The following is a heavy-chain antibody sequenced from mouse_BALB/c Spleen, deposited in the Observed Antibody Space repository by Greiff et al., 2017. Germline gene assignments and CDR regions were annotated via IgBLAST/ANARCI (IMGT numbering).Heavy chain of an antibody. Sequence: EVHLVESGGGLVKPGGSLKLSCAASGFTFSSYAMSWVRQTPEKRLEWVASISSGGSTYYPDSVKGRFTISRDNARNILYLQMSSLRSEDTAMYYCAIDRYDFYAMDYWGQGTSVTVSS. V-gene: IGHV5-6-5*01. D-gene: IGHD2-14*01. CDR2: ISSGGST. J-gene: IGHJ4*01. CDR1: GFTFSSYA. CDR3: AIDRYDFYAMDY.